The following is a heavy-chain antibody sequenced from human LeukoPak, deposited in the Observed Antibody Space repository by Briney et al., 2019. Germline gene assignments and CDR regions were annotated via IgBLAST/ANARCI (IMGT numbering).Heavy chain of an antibody. D-gene: IGHD2-21*02. V-gene: IGHV3-21*01. CDR1: GFTFSSYT. CDR2: IAGSSGYI. Sequence: PGGSLRLSCAASGFTFSSYTMNWVRQAPGKGLEWVASIAGSSGYISYADSVKGRFTISRDNAKKSLYLQMTSLTAEDTAVYYCARDRGAYCGGDCYLGFDYWGRGALVTVSS. J-gene: IGHJ4*01. CDR3: ARDRGAYCGGDCYLGFDY.